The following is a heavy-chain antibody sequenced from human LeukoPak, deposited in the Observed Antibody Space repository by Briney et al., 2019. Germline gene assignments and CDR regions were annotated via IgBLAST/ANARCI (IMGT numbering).Heavy chain of an antibody. V-gene: IGHV1-69*04. Sequence: GASVTVSCKASGGTFSIYAISWVRQAPGQGLEWMGRIIPILGIANYAQKFQGRVTITADKSTSTAYMELSSLRSEDTAVYYCATADHYYGSGSYFHWGQGTLVTVSS. D-gene: IGHD3-10*01. J-gene: IGHJ4*02. CDR3: ATADHYYGSGSYFH. CDR2: IIPILGIA. CDR1: GGTFSIYA.